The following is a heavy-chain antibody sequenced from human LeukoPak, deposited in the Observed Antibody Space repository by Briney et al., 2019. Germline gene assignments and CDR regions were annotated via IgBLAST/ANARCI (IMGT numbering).Heavy chain of an antibody. CDR1: GYSFTSYW. Sequence: GESLKISCKGSGYSFTSYWIGWVRQMPGKGLELMGIIYPGDSDTRYSPSFQGQVTISADKSISTAYLQWSSLNASDTAMHYCARGTRWTVAIIPTYFDYWGQGTLVTVSS. V-gene: IGHV5-51*01. J-gene: IGHJ4*02. CDR2: IYPGDSDT. D-gene: IGHD3-3*01. CDR3: ARGTRWTVAIIPTYFDY.